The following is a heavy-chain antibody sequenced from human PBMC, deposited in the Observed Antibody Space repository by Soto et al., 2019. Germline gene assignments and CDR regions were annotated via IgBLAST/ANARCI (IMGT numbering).Heavy chain of an antibody. D-gene: IGHD2-21*01. J-gene: IGHJ5*02. CDR2: ISTSGTTI. CDR3: SSQLPTMWSVVSSSECFCP. CDR1: GFTFSSYE. Sequence: GRSLRLSCAASGFTFSSYEMNWVRQAPGKGLEWVSYISTSGTTIYYADSVKGRFTISRDNAKNSLYLQMNSLRDEDTAVYYCSSQLPTMWSVVSSSECFCPWGQGTLVTV. V-gene: IGHV3-48*03.